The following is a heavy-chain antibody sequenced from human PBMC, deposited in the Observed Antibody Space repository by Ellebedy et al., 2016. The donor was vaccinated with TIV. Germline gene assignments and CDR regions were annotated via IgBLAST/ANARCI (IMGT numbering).Heavy chain of an antibody. J-gene: IGHJ4*02. CDR2: IYPGDSDT. Sequence: GGSLRLSCKGSGYSFTSYWIGWVRQMPGKGLEWMGIIYPGDSDTRYSPSFQGQVTISADKSISTAYLQWSSLKASDTAMYYCARPQYGLHSAPFDYWGQGTLVTVSS. CDR3: ARPQYGLHSAPFDY. CDR1: GYSFTSYW. D-gene: IGHD4-11*01. V-gene: IGHV5-51*01.